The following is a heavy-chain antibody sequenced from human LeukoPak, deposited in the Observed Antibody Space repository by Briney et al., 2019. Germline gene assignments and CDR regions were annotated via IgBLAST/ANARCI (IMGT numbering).Heavy chain of an antibody. CDR1: GFTFSSYE. Sequence: PGGSLRLSCAASGFTFSSYEMNWVRQAPGKGLEWVSYTSGSGGNIYYADSVKGRFTITRDNAKNSLFLQMNSLRAEDTAVYYCARGFLFPYYFDYWGQGTLVTVSS. CDR2: TSGSGGNI. CDR3: ARGFLFPYYFDY. J-gene: IGHJ4*02. V-gene: IGHV3-48*03.